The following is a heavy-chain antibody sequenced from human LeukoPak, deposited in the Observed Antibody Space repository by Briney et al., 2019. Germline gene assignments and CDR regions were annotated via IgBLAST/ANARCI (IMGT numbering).Heavy chain of an antibody. V-gene: IGHV3-7*01. Sequence: GGSLRLSCAASGFTFSSYWMSWVRQDPGKGLEWVANIKPDGSEKYYVDSVKGRFTISRDNAKNSLYLQMNSLRAEDTAVYYCARDGCSGGSCWYFDYWGQGTLVTVSS. D-gene: IGHD2-15*01. CDR1: GFTFSSYW. CDR3: ARDGCSGGSCWYFDY. CDR2: IKPDGSEK. J-gene: IGHJ4*02.